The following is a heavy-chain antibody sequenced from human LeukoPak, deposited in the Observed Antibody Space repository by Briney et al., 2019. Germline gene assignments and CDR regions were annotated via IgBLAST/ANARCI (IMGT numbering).Heavy chain of an antibody. CDR1: GFTFSSYA. CDR2: ISYDGSNK. J-gene: IGHJ4*02. D-gene: IGHD2-2*01. Sequence: GGSLRLSCAASGFTFSSYAMHWVRQAPGKGLEWVAFISYDGSNKYYADSVKGRFTISRDNSKNTLYLQMNSLRAEDTAVYYCATNIVVVPALFDYWGQGTLVTVSS. CDR3: ATNIVVVPALFDY. V-gene: IGHV3-30*04.